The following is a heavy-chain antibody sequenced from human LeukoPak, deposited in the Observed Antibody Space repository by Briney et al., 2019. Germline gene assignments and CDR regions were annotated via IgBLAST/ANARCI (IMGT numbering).Heavy chain of an antibody. CDR2: IKQDGSEK. D-gene: IGHD3-22*01. V-gene: IGHV3-7*01. Sequence: PGGSLRLSCAASGFTFSSYWMSWVRQAPGKGLEWVAHIKQDGSEKYYVDSVKGRFTISRDNAKNSLYLQMNSLRAEDTAVYYCASTTPRYYYDSRAIDYWGQGTLVTVSS. J-gene: IGHJ4*02. CDR3: ASTTPRYYYDSRAIDY. CDR1: GFTFSSYW.